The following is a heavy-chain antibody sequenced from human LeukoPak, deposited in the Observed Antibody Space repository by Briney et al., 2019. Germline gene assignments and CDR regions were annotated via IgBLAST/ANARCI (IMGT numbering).Heavy chain of an antibody. Sequence: KPGWSLRLSCAASGFTFSDYYMSWIGQAPGKGLEWVSYISSNSIYTNYADSVKGRFTIFRDNAKNSLYLEMNSLRAEDTAMYYCARGSVVAANFDYWGQGTLATVSS. D-gene: IGHD2-15*01. V-gene: IGHV3-11*05. J-gene: IGHJ4*02. CDR3: ARGSVVAANFDY. CDR2: ISSNSIYT. CDR1: GFTFSDYY.